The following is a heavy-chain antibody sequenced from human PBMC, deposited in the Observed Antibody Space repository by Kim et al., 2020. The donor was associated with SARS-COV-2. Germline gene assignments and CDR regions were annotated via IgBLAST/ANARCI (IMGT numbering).Heavy chain of an antibody. J-gene: IGHJ4*02. CDR3: ARVGGAGYSSSWYIGFNYFDY. D-gene: IGHD6-13*01. Sequence: ASVKVSCKASGYTFTSYAMHWVRQAPGQRLEWMGWINAGNGNTKYSQKFQGRVTITRDTSASTAYMELSSLRSEDTAVYYCARVGGAGYSSSWYIGFNYFDYWGQGTLVTVSS. V-gene: IGHV1-3*01. CDR2: INAGNGNT. CDR1: GYTFTSYA.